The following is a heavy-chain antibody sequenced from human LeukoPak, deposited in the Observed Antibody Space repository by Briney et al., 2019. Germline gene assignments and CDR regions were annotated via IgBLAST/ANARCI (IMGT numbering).Heavy chain of an antibody. D-gene: IGHD1-26*01. J-gene: IGHJ5*02. CDR1: GGSISSGGYY. Sequence: SETLSLTCTVSGGSISSGGYYWSWIRQPPGKGLEWIGYIYYSGGTNYNPSLKSRVTISVDTSKNQFSLKLSSVTAADTAVYYCARQTRERSRSGDWFDPWGQGTLVTVSS. CDR2: IYYSGGT. CDR3: ARQTRERSRSGDWFDP. V-gene: IGHV4-61*08.